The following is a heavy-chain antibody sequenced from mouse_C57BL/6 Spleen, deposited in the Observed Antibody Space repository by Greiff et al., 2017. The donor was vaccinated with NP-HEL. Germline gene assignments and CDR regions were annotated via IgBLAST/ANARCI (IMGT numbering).Heavy chain of an antibody. D-gene: IGHD2-3*01. CDR2: ISSGGSYT. J-gene: IGHJ2*01. CDR1: GFTFSSYG. CDR3: ARDDGYSDY. Sequence: EVQLVESGGDLVKPGGSLKLSCAASGFTFSSYGMSWVRQTPDKRLEWVATISSGGSYTYYPDSVKGRFTISRDNAKNTLYLQMSSLKSEDTAMYYCARDDGYSDYWGQGTTLTVSS. V-gene: IGHV5-6*01.